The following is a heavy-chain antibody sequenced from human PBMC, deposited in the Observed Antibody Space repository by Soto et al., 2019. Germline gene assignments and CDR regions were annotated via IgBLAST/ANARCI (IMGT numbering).Heavy chain of an antibody. CDR3: ARGDVNWFDP. CDR2: INPKSGVT. Sequence: ASVKLSCKASRYSFIGYYMQWVRQAPGQGLEWMGWINPKSGVTNYAQKFQGRVTMTRDTSITTAYMELSSLRSDDTAVYYCARGDVNWFDPWGQGTLVTVSS. J-gene: IGHJ5*02. D-gene: IGHD2-21*02. V-gene: IGHV1-2*02. CDR1: RYSFIGYY.